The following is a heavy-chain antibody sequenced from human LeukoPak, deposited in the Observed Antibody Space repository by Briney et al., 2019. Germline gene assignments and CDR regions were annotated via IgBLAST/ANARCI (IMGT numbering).Heavy chain of an antibody. CDR3: AKDLGSSGWYIDY. J-gene: IGHJ4*02. D-gene: IGHD6-19*01. Sequence: GGSLRLSCAASGFTFSSYSMNWVRQAPGKGLEWVSYISSSSGSTIYYADSVKGRFTISRDNAKNSLYLQMNSLRAEDTAVYYCAKDLGSSGWYIDYWGQGTLVTVSS. V-gene: IGHV3-48*04. CDR2: ISSSSGSTI. CDR1: GFTFSSYS.